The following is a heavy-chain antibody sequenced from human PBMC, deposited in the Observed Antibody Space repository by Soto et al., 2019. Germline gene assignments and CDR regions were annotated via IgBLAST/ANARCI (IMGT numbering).Heavy chain of an antibody. CDR2: VSPPFRTS. V-gene: IGHV1-69*01. CDR3: ARVLYYGSGSYSPYGMDV. Sequence: QVQLVQSGAEVKKPGSSVKVSCKTSGVSFNNNGIGWVRQAPGHGLEWMGGVSPPFRTSNYARKFQGRISITVDASTGTVNMELNSLTSEDTAQYYCARVLYYGSGSYSPYGMDVWGQGTTVTVSS. J-gene: IGHJ6*02. CDR1: GVSFNNNG. D-gene: IGHD3-10*01.